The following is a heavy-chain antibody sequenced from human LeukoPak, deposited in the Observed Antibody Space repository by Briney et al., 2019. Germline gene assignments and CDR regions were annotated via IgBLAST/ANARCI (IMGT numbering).Heavy chain of an antibody. CDR1: GFTFSSYW. CDR3: ARDAPGAYYEY. V-gene: IGHV3-7*04. D-gene: IGHD7-27*01. Sequence: GGSLRLSCAASGFTFSSYWMTWVRQAPGKGLEWVASIKDDGSETYYVDSVKGRFTISRDNPKNSLYLQMNSLRADDTAVYYCARDAPGAYYEYWGQGTLVTVSS. J-gene: IGHJ4*02. CDR2: IKDDGSET.